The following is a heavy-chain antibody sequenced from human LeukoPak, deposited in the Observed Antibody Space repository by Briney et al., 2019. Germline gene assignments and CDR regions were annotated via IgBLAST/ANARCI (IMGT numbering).Heavy chain of an antibody. D-gene: IGHD3-10*01. CDR2: VSGSGLYT. CDR3: AKLMSRPALLFFDQ. V-gene: IGHV3-23*01. Sequence: GGSLRLSCAASGFTFSTYAMSWVRQAPGKGLEWVATVSGSGLYTYYADSVRGRFTISRDNSKDTFYLQMNSLRAEDTAVYYCAKLMSRPALLFFDQWGQGTLVTVSS. J-gene: IGHJ4*02. CDR1: GFTFSTYA.